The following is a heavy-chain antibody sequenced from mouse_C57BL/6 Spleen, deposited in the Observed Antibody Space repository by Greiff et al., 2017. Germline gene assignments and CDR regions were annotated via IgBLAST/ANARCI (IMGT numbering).Heavy chain of an antibody. J-gene: IGHJ2*01. CDR2: ILPGSGST. Sequence: QVQLQQSGAELMKPGASVKLSCKATGYTFTGYWIEWVKQRPGHGLEWIGEILPGSGSTNSNEKFKGKATFTADTSSNTAYMQLSSLTTEDSAIYYCARERGYFDYWGQGTTLTVSS. CDR1: GYTFTGYW. V-gene: IGHV1-9*01. CDR3: ARERGYFDY.